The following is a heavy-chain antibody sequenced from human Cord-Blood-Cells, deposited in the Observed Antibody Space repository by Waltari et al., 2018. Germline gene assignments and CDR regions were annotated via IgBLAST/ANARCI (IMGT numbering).Heavy chain of an antibody. CDR1: GFTFSSYW. CDR3: ARDVEVRGAYFDY. CDR2: IKQDGGEK. V-gene: IGHV3-7*01. J-gene: IGHJ4*02. Sequence: EVQLVESGGGLVQPGGSLRLSCAASGFTFSSYWMSWVRQAPGKGVEWVANIKQDGGEKYDVDSVKGRFTISRDNAKNSLYLQMNSLRAEDTAVYYCARDVEVRGAYFDYWGQGTLVTVSS. D-gene: IGHD3-10*01.